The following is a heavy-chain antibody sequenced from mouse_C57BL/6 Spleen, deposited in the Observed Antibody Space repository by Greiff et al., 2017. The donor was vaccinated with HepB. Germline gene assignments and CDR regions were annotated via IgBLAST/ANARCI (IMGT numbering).Heavy chain of an antibody. CDR2: IDPSDSYT. CDR1: GYTFTSDW. CDR3: ARGDAMDY. Sequence: QVQLQQPGAELVRPGTSVKLSCKASGYTFTSDWMHWVKQRPGQGLEWIGVIDPSDSYTNYNQKFKGKATLTVDTSSSTAYMQLSSLTSEDSAVYYCARGDAMDYWGQGTSVTVSS. J-gene: IGHJ4*01. V-gene: IGHV1-59*01.